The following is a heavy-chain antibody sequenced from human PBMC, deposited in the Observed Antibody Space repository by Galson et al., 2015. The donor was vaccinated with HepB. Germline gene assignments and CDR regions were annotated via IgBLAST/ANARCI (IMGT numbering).Heavy chain of an antibody. Sequence: CAISGDSVSSNSAAWNWIRQSPSRGLEWLGRTYYRSKWYNDYAVSAKSRITINPDTSKNQFSLQLDSVTPEDTAVYYCARDRYYDSSGYPNPRNDAFDIWGQGTMVTVS. CDR3: ARDRYYDSSGYPNPRNDAFDI. V-gene: IGHV6-1*01. CDR2: TYYRSKWYN. D-gene: IGHD3-22*01. J-gene: IGHJ3*02. CDR1: GDSVSSNSAA.